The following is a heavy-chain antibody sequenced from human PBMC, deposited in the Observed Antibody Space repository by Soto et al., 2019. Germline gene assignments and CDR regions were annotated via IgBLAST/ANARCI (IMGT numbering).Heavy chain of an antibody. CDR1: GFTFSSYG. D-gene: IGHD1-26*01. CDR2: IWYDGSNK. CDR3: ARDIVGAARLHYYGMDV. V-gene: IGHV3-33*01. J-gene: IGHJ6*02. Sequence: QVQLAESGGGVVQPGRSLRLSCAASGFTFSSYGMHWVRQAPGKGLEWVAVIWYDGSNKYYADSVKGRFTISRDNSKNTLYLQMNSLRAEDTAVYYCARDIVGAARLHYYGMDVWGQGTTVTVSS.